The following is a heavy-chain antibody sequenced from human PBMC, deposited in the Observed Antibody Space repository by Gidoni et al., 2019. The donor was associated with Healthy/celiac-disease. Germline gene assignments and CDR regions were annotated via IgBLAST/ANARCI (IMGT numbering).Heavy chain of an antibody. Sequence: EVQLVESGGGLVQPGGSLRLSCAASGFTFSSYAMSWVRQAPGKGLEWVSAISGSCGSTYYADSVKGRFTISRDNSKNTLYLQMNSLRAEDTAVYYCAKGPHYYDSSGYSYYFDYWGQGTLVTVSS. CDR2: ISGSCGST. D-gene: IGHD3-22*01. V-gene: IGHV3-23*04. J-gene: IGHJ4*02. CDR1: GFTFSSYA. CDR3: AKGPHYYDSSGYSYYFDY.